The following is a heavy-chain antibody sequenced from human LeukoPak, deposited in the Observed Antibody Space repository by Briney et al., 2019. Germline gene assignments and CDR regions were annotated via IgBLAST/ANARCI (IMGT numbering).Heavy chain of an antibody. D-gene: IGHD2-15*01. V-gene: IGHV3-21*01. CDR3: ARWDCGGGSCRSPYDY. Sequence: GGSLRLSCAASGFTIRNYNMNSVRQAPGKGLEWVSSISSSGSYIYYADSVKGRFTISRDNAKNSLYLQMNSLRAEDTAVYYCARWDCGGGSCRSPYDYWGQGTLVTVSS. CDR1: GFTIRNYN. CDR2: ISSSGSYI. J-gene: IGHJ4*02.